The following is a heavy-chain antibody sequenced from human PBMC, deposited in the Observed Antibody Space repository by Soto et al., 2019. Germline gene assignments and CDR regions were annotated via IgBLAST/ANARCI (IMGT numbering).Heavy chain of an antibody. Sequence: PSETLSLTCAIAGDSVSSNSAAWNWIRQSPSRGLEWLGRTYYRSKWYNDYAVSVKSRITINPDTSKNQFSLQLNSVTPEDTAVYYCERQRGNFDWLLPFEYWGQGTLVTVSS. J-gene: IGHJ4*02. D-gene: IGHD3-9*01. CDR1: GDSVSSNSAA. CDR3: ERQRGNFDWLLPFEY. CDR2: TYYRSKWYN. V-gene: IGHV6-1*01.